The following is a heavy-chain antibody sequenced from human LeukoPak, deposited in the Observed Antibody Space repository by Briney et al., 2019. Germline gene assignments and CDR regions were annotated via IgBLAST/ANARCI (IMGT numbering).Heavy chain of an antibody. J-gene: IGHJ5*02. CDR1: GFTFSSYW. D-gene: IGHD3-10*01. V-gene: IGHV3-74*01. Sequence: GGSLRLSCAASGFTFSSYWMHWVRQTPGKGLVWVSRINVDGSSTSYADSVKGRFTISRDNAKNTLYLQMNSLRPDDTAVYYCAKDYSKTSYYGSGTYYRPNWFDPWGQGTPVTVSS. CDR2: INVDGSST. CDR3: AKDYSKTSYYGSGTYYRPNWFDP.